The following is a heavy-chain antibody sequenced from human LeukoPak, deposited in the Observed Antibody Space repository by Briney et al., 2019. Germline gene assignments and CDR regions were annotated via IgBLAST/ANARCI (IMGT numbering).Heavy chain of an antibody. CDR3: ARVMGTGDDY. CDR2: ISAYNGYT. J-gene: IGHJ4*02. V-gene: IGHV1-18*01. CDR1: VYTLTNYG. D-gene: IGHD7-27*01. Sequence: GASVKVSCKASVYTLTNYGIRWLRQAPGRGLAWMGWISAYNGYTNYAQKLQGRVTMNTDTSTSTADKELRSLRSDDTAVYYCARVMGTGDDYWGQGTLVTVSS.